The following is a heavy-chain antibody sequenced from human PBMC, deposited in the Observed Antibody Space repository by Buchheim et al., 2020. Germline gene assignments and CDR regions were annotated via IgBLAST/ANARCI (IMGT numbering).Heavy chain of an antibody. CDR3: ARGPTRTLYYYYGMDV. D-gene: IGHD2-2*01. V-gene: IGHV3-48*01. CDR2: ISSSSTI. J-gene: IGHJ6*02. CDR1: GFTFSSYS. Sequence: EVQLVESGGGLVQPGGSLRLSCAASGFTFSSYSMNWVRQAPGKGLEWVSYISSSSTIYYADSVKGRFTISRDNAKNSLYLQMNSLRAEDTAVYYCARGPTRTLYYYYGMDVWGQGTT.